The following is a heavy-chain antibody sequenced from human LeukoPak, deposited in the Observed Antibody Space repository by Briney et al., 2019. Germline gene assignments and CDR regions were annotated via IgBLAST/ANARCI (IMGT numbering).Heavy chain of an antibody. CDR2: IKQDGSEK. Sequence: PGGSLRLSCAASGFTFSSYWMSWVRQAPGKGLEWVANIKQDGSEKYYVDSVKGRFTISRDNAKNSLYLQMNSLRAEDTAVYYCARDSRSLLWFGRDAFDIWGQGTMVTVSS. V-gene: IGHV3-7*01. CDR1: GFTFSSYW. D-gene: IGHD3-10*01. J-gene: IGHJ3*02. CDR3: ARDSRSLLWFGRDAFDI.